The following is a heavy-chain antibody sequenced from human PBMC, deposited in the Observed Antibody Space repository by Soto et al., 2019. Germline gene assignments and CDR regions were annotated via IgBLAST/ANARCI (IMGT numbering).Heavy chain of an antibody. CDR3: AGRWGRTFDY. D-gene: IGHD7-27*01. J-gene: IGHJ4*02. CDR1: GGSISSGGYY. CDR2: IYYSGST. V-gene: IGHV4-61*08. Sequence: PSETLSLTCTVSGGSISSGGYYWSWIRQHPGKGLEWIGYIYYSGSTNYNPSLKSRVTISVDTSKNQFSLKLSSVTAADTAVYYCAGRWGRTFDYWGQGTLVTVSS.